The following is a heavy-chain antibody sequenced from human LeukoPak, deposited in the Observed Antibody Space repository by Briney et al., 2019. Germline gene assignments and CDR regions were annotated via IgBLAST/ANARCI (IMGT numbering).Heavy chain of an antibody. Sequence: SETLSLTCTVSGGSISSYYWSWIRQPPGKGLEWIGYICYSGSTNYNPSLKSRVTISVDTSKNQFSLKLSSVTAADTAVYYCARETIMVRGHDAFDIWGQGTMVTVSS. V-gene: IGHV4-59*01. J-gene: IGHJ3*02. D-gene: IGHD3-10*01. CDR3: ARETIMVRGHDAFDI. CDR2: ICYSGST. CDR1: GGSISSYY.